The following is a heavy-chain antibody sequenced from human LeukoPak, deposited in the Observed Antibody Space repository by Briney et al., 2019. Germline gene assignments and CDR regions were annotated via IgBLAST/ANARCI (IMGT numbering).Heavy chain of an antibody. V-gene: IGHV3-30*04. J-gene: IGHJ4*02. Sequence: GRSLRLSCAASGFTFSSYEMHWVRQAPGKGLEWVAFILYDGSKKYFADSVKGRFTISRDNSKNTLYLQMDSLRAEDTAVYYCAREVSGSYFDYWGQGTLVTVSS. CDR3: AREVSGSYFDY. D-gene: IGHD1-26*01. CDR2: ILYDGSKK. CDR1: GFTFSSYE.